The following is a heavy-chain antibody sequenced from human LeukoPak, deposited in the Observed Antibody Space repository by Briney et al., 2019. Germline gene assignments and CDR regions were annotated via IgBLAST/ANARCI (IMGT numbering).Heavy chain of an antibody. J-gene: IGHJ5*02. V-gene: IGHV4-59*01. CDR1: GGSISSYY. CDR3: ARGDYVWGSYRPNNWFDP. CDR2: IYYSGST. Sequence: SETLSLTCTVSGGSISSYYWSWIRQPPGKGLEWIGYIYYSGSTNYNPPLKSRVTISVDTSKNQFSLKLSSVTAADTAVYYCARGDYVWGSYRPNNWFDPWGQGTLVTVSS. D-gene: IGHD3-16*02.